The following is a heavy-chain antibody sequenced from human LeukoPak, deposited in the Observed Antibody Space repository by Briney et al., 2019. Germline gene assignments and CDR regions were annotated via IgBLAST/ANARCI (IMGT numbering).Heavy chain of an antibody. Sequence: PGGSLRLSCAASQFTFSYFRMNWVRQAPGKGLEWVANINEDGSEKYFVDSVKGRFTLSRGNAKNSMYLQMNSLRPEDTAVYYCARVVGGSGYYYGTDVWGQGTTVTVS. V-gene: IGHV3-7*01. CDR3: ARVVGGSGYYYGTDV. CDR1: QFTFSYFR. CDR2: INEDGSEK. J-gene: IGHJ6*02. D-gene: IGHD2-15*01.